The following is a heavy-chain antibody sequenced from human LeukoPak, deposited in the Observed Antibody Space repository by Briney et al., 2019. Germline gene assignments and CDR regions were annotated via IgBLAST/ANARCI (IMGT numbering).Heavy chain of an antibody. CDR3: ARGFPPYDYVWGSYRLYYFDY. D-gene: IGHD3-16*02. J-gene: IGHJ4*02. CDR1: GGSFSGYY. CDR2: INHSGST. Sequence: SETLSLTCAVYGGSFSGYYWSWIRQPPGKGLEWIGEINHSGSTNYNLSLKSRVTISVDTSKNQFSLKLSSVTAADTAVYYCARGFPPYDYVWGSYRLYYFDYWGQGTLVTVSS. V-gene: IGHV4-34*01.